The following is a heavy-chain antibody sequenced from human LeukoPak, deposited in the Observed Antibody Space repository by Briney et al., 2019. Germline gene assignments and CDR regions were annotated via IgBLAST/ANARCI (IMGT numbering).Heavy chain of an antibody. D-gene: IGHD2-21*02. V-gene: IGHV1-24*01. Sequence: ASVKASCKVSVYTLTELSMHSVRPAPGKGVEWMGGFYPEDGETIYAQKFQGRVTMTEDTCTDTAYMELSSLRSEDTAVYYCATASLRYCGGDCYSRGYFDYWGQGTLVTVSS. J-gene: IGHJ4*02. CDR2: FYPEDGET. CDR3: ATASLRYCGGDCYSRGYFDY. CDR1: VYTLTELS.